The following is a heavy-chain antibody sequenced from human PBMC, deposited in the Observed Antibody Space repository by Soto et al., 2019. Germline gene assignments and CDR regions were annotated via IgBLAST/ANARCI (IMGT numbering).Heavy chain of an antibody. CDR1: GGSFSCYY. D-gene: IGHD6-6*01. Sequence: ASETLSLTCAVYGGSFSCYYWSWMRQPPGKGLEWIGEINHSGSTNYNPSLKSRVTISVDTSKNQFSLKLSSVTAADTAVYYCARVSAARGGDYWGQGTLVTVSS. CDR3: ARVSAARGGDY. J-gene: IGHJ4*02. CDR2: INHSGST. V-gene: IGHV4-34*01.